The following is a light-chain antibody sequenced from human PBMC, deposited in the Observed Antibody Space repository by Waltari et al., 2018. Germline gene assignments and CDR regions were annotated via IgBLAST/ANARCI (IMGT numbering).Light chain of an antibody. CDR1: QNITNNY. CDR3: QQYENSPLT. J-gene: IGKJ4*01. Sequence: EVILTQSPDTLSLSPGARATLSCRASQNITNNYLAWYLQKPGLAPRLLIYDSSSRATGVPDRFSGSGSGTDFTLTIGRLEPEDYAVYYCQQYENSPLTFGGGTQVETK. V-gene: IGKV3-20*01. CDR2: DSS.